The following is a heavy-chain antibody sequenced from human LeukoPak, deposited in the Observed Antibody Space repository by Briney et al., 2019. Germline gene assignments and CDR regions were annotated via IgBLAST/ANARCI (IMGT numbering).Heavy chain of an antibody. D-gene: IGHD1-26*01. Sequence: AGSVTVSCKASGYTFTGYDINWVRQAPGQGLEWMGWMNPNSGNTGYAQTFQGRVTMTRNTPISTAYMELSSLRSEDTAVYYCARENRGGRYHDYWGQGTLVTVSS. CDR3: ARENRGGRYHDY. V-gene: IGHV1-8*01. CDR1: GYTFTGYD. J-gene: IGHJ4*02. CDR2: MNPNSGNT.